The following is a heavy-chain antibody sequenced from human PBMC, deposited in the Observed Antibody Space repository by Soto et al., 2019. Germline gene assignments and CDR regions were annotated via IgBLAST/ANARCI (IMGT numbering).Heavy chain of an antibody. Sequence: SETLSLTCAVYGGSFSGYYWIWIRQPPGKGLEWIGEINHSGSTNYNPSLKSRVTISVDTSKNQFSLKLSSVTAADTAVYYCARSIGYYDFWSGYPFFDYWGQGTLVTVSS. V-gene: IGHV4-34*01. CDR2: INHSGST. CDR3: ARSIGYYDFWSGYPFFDY. J-gene: IGHJ4*02. CDR1: GGSFSGYY. D-gene: IGHD3-3*01.